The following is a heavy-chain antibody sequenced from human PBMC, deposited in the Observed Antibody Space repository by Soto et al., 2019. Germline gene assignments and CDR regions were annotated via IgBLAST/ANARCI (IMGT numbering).Heavy chain of an antibody. CDR3: ARDIVVVVAASPGIDY. J-gene: IGHJ4*02. V-gene: IGHV1-18*04. CDR1: GYTFTSYG. D-gene: IGHD2-15*01. Sequence: QVQLVQSGAEVKKPGASVKVSCKASGYTFTSYGISWVRQAPGQGLEWMGWISAYNGNTNYAQKLQGRVTRTTDTPTSTADMELRSLRSDATAVYYCARDIVVVVAASPGIDYWGQGTLVTVSS. CDR2: ISAYNGNT.